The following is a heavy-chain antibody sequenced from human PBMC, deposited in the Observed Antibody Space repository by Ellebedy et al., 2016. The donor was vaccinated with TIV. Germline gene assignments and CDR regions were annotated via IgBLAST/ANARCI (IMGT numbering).Heavy chain of an antibody. CDR2: IRSKANSYAT. J-gene: IGHJ4*02. CDR3: AITHYYDSSGYTIDY. Sequence: GESLKISCAASGSTFSGSAMHWVRQASGKGLEWVGRIRSKANSYATEYTASVNGRFTIPRDDSKNTAYLQMNSLETEDTAVYYCAITHYYDSSGYTIDYWGQGTLVTVTS. CDR1: GSTFSGSA. D-gene: IGHD3-22*01. V-gene: IGHV3-73*01.